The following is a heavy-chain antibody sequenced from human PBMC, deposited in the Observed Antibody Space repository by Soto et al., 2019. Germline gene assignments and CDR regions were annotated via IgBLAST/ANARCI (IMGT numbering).Heavy chain of an antibody. CDR2: INPNSGGT. CDR1: GYTFTGYY. Sequence: QVQLVQSGAEVKKPGALVKVSCKASGYTFTGYYMHWVRQAPGQGLEWMGWINPNSGGTNYAQKFQGWVTMTRDTSISTAYMELSRLRSDDTAVYYCARGGIVVVPAPHLFDYWGQGTLVTVSS. V-gene: IGHV1-2*04. D-gene: IGHD2-2*01. CDR3: ARGGIVVVPAPHLFDY. J-gene: IGHJ4*02.